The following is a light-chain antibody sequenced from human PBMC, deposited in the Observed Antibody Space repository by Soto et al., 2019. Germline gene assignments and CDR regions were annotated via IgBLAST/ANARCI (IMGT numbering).Light chain of an antibody. CDR2: GAS. V-gene: IGKV3-15*01. Sequence: EIVMTQSPATLSVSPGDRATLSCRASQSISSNLAWYQQKPGQAPRLLIYGASTRATGIPARFSGSGSGTQFTLTISSLQSEDFAVYYCQEYNSWPSWTFGQGTKVDI. CDR1: QSISSN. J-gene: IGKJ1*01. CDR3: QEYNSWPSWT.